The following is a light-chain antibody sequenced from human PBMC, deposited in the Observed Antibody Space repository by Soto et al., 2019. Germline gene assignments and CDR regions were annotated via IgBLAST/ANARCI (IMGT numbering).Light chain of an antibody. Sequence: QSVLTQPPSVSGAPGQRVTISCTGSSSNIGAGYDVHWYQQLPGTAPKLLISGNSNRPSGVPDRFSGSKSGTSASLAITGLQAEDEADYYCQSYDSSLGGGVFGGGTKPTVL. CDR1: SSNIGAGYD. V-gene: IGLV1-40*01. CDR2: GNS. J-gene: IGLJ3*02. CDR3: QSYDSSLGGGV.